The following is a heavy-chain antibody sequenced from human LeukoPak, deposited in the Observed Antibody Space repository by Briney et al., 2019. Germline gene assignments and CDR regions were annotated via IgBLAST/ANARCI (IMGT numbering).Heavy chain of an antibody. Sequence: GGSLRLSCAASGVTVSSNYMSWVRQAPGKGLEWVSVIYNGANTYYTDSVKGRSTISTDNSKNTLYLQMNSLRVEDTAVYYCATNSSGWFGYWGQGALVAVSS. CDR1: GVTVSSNY. J-gene: IGHJ4*02. CDR2: IYNGANT. CDR3: ATNSSGWFGY. D-gene: IGHD6-19*01. V-gene: IGHV3-53*01.